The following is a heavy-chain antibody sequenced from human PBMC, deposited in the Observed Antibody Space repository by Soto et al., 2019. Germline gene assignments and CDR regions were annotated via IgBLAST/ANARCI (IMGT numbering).Heavy chain of an antibody. V-gene: IGHV3-21*01. CDR2: ISSSSSYI. D-gene: IGHD2-2*01. CDR1: GFTFSSYS. Sequence: EVQLVESGGGLVKPGGSLRLSCAASGFTFSSYSMNWVRQAPGKGLEWVSSISSSSSYIYYADSVKGRFTISRDNAKNSLYLQMNSLRAEDTAVYYCTRIVVVPAAKAGAFDIWGQGTMVTVSS. J-gene: IGHJ3*02. CDR3: TRIVVVPAAKAGAFDI.